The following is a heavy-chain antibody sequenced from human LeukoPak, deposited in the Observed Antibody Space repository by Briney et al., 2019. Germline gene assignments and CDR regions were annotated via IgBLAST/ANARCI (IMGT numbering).Heavy chain of an antibody. CDR2: IIPIFGTA. D-gene: IGHD3-9*01. CDR1: GGTFSSYA. V-gene: IGHV1-69*05. J-gene: IGHJ4*02. Sequence: EASVKVSCKASGGTFSSYAISWVRQAPGQGLEWMGGIIPIFGTANYAQKFQGRVTLTTDTSTSTAYMEVGSLRSDDTAVYYCARDHFDFLAGYYDYWGQGTLVSVSS. CDR3: ARDHFDFLAGYYDY.